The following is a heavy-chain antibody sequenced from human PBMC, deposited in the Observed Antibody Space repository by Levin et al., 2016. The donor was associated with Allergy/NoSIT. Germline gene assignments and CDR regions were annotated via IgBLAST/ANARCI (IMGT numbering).Heavy chain of an antibody. V-gene: IGHV4-59*01. CDR2: IYHNGST. D-gene: IGHD3-10*01. CDR3: ARGTGARGVFPHYFDF. CDR1: GVSISTYY. J-gene: IGHJ4*02. Sequence: SETLSLTCTVSGVSISTYYWSWIRQPPGKGLEWIGYIYHNGSTNYNPSLKSRVTISEDTSKNQFSLEVTSVTAADTALYYCARGTGARGVFPHYFDFWGQGALVTVSS.